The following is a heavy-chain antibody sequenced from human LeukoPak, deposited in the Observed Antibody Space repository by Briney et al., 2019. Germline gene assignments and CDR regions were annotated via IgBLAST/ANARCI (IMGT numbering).Heavy chain of an antibody. CDR2: INPNSGGT. CDR3: ARPVGSQKDGWFDP. Sequence: GASVKVSCKASGYTFTGYYMHWVRQAPGQGLEWMGWINPNSGGTNYAQKFQGRVTMTRDTSISTAYMELSRLRSDDTAVYYCARPVGSQKDGWFDPWGQGTLVTVSS. V-gene: IGHV1-2*02. D-gene: IGHD1-26*01. J-gene: IGHJ5*02. CDR1: GYTFTGYY.